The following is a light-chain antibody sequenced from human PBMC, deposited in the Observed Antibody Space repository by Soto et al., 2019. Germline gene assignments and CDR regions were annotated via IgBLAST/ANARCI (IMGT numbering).Light chain of an antibody. J-gene: IGKJ3*01. V-gene: IGKV3-15*01. CDR1: QSVSSN. CDR3: QQYNNWPPST. Sequence: EIEMTQSPATLSVSPGERATLSCRASQSVSSNLAWYQQKPGQAPRLLIYGASTRATGIPARFSGSGSGTEFTLTISSLQSEDFAVYYCQQYNNWPPSTFGPGTKVDIK. CDR2: GAS.